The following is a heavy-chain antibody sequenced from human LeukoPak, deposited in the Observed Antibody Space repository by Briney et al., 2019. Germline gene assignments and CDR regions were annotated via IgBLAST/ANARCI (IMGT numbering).Heavy chain of an antibody. J-gene: IGHJ4*02. Sequence: SETLSLTCTVSGGSISSYYWSWIRQPPGKGLEWIGYIYYSGSTNYNPSLKGRVTISVDTSKNQFSLKLSSVTAADTAVYYCAREINDILTGYFDYWGQGTLVTVSS. CDR3: AREINDILTGYFDY. CDR1: GGSISSYY. CDR2: IYYSGST. V-gene: IGHV4-59*01. D-gene: IGHD3-9*01.